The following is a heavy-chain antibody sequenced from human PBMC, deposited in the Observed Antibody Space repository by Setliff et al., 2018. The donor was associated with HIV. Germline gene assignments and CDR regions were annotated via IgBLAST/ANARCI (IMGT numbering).Heavy chain of an antibody. V-gene: IGHV4-4*07. CDR2: VYMSGKT. J-gene: IGHJ6*03. CDR3: AKDAGVTGGLYRYYIDA. CDR1: GVSIDKNY. D-gene: IGHD2-8*01. Sequence: PSETLSLTCTVSGVSIDKNYWSWVRRPPGKGLEWIGRVYMSGKTNYSPSLKSRVTMSADTSKNQVSLKLTSVTAADTAVYYCAKDAGVTGGLYRYYIDAWGNGTTVTV.